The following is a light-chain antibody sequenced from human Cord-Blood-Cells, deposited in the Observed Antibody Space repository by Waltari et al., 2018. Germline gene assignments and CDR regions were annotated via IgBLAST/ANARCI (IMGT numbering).Light chain of an antibody. CDR3: QSYDSSTWV. CDR2: EDN. V-gene: IGLV6-57*03. CDR1: SGSIASNY. Sequence: NFMLTQPHSVSESPGKTVTISCTRSSGSIASNYVQWYQQRPGSAPTTVIYEDNQTPSGVPARFSGSIDSSSNSASLTISGLKTEDEADYYCQSYDSSTWVFGGGTKLTVL. J-gene: IGLJ3*02.